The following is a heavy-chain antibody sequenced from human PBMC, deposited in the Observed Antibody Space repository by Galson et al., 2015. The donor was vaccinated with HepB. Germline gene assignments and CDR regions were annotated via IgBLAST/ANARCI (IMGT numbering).Heavy chain of an antibody. V-gene: IGHV1-69*04. D-gene: IGHD2-2*02. CDR2: IIPILGIA. J-gene: IGHJ4*02. CDR1: GGTFSSYA. Sequence: SVKVSCKASGGTFSSYAISWVRQAPGQGLEWMGRIIPILGIANYAQKFQGRVTITADKSTSTAYMELSSLRSEDTAVYYCARDAVPAAIRRYFDYWGQGTLVTVSS. CDR3: ARDAVPAAIRRYFDY.